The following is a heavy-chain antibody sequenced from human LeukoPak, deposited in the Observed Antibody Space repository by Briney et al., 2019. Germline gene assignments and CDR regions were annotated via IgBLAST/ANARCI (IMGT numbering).Heavy chain of an antibody. V-gene: IGHV4-34*01. CDR1: GGSFSGYY. J-gene: IGHJ6*02. Sequence: PSETLSLTCAVYGGSFSGYYWSWIRQPPGKGLEWIGEINHSGSTNYNSSLKSRVTISVDTSKNQFSLKLSSVTAADTAVYYCARKPTTVVANYYYYGMDVWGQGTTVTVSS. D-gene: IGHD4-23*01. CDR3: ARKPTTVVANYYYYGMDV. CDR2: INHSGST.